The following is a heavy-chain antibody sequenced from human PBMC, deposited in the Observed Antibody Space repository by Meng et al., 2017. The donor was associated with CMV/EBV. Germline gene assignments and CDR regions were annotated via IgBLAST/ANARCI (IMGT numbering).Heavy chain of an antibody. J-gene: IGHJ4*02. CDR1: FSSDA. CDR2: ISGSGGST. CDR3: AKGTPDIVVVVAANGPFVY. Sequence: FSSDAMSWVRQAPGKGMEWVSAISGSGGSTYYADSVKGRFTISRDNSKSTLYLQMNSLRAEDTAVYYCAKGTPDIVVVVAANGPFVYWGQGTLVTVSS. V-gene: IGHV3-23*01. D-gene: IGHD2-15*01.